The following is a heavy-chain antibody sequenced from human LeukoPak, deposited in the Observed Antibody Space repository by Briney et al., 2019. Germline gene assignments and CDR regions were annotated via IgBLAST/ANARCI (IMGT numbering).Heavy chain of an antibody. V-gene: IGHV3-21*01. D-gene: IGHD3-3*01. J-gene: IGHJ4*02. Sequence: PGGSLRLSCAASGFTFSSNSMNWVRQAPGKGLEWVSSISSSSSYIYYADSVRGRFTISRDNAKNSLYLQMNSLRAEDTAVYYCARTKTYYDFWSGYSPLDYWGQGTLVTVSS. CDR1: GFTFSSNS. CDR3: ARTKTYYDFWSGYSPLDY. CDR2: ISSSSSYI.